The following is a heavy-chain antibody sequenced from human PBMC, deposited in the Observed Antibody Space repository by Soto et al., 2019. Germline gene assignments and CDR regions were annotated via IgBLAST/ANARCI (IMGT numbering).Heavy chain of an antibody. V-gene: IGHV1-18*04. CDR1: GYTLTSYG. D-gene: IGHD4-17*01. J-gene: IGHJ1*01. CDR2: ISPLKGRT. CDR3: AMDYGDRPEYFKH. Sequence: QVQLGQSGPDLKRPGASMKVSCKASGYTLTSYGISGLRQAPGQGLEWMAWISPLKGRTQYSQKAQGRVTLSTDTSSNTAYMEMTTLRVDDTAVYYCAMDYGDRPEYFKHWGQGTLVTVS.